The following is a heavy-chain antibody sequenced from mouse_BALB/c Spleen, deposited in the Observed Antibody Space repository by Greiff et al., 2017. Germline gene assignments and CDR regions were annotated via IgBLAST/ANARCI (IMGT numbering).Heavy chain of an antibody. Sequence: EVMLVESGGGLVQPGGSLRLSCATSGFTFTDYYMSWVRQPPGKALEWLGFIRNKANGYTTEYSASVKGRFTISRDNSQSILYLQMNTLRAEDSATYYCARDGGSSGYYAMDYWGQGTSVTVSS. D-gene: IGHD3-1*01. V-gene: IGHV7-3*02. CDR3: ARDGGSSGYYAMDY. CDR2: IRNKANGYTT. J-gene: IGHJ4*01. CDR1: GFTFTDYY.